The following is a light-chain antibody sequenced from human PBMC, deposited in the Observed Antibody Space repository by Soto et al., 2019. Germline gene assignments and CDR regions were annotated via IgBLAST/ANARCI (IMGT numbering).Light chain of an antibody. J-gene: IGKJ1*01. CDR3: QQYSDWPGT. CDR1: QSVRTK. V-gene: IGKV3-15*01. CDR2: GSS. Sequence: EIVMTQSPGTLSVSPGERVTLSCRASQSVRTKLAWYQQRPGQAPRLLIYGSSNRATGIPVRFSGSGSGTEFSLTISSLKSVDFAFYYCQQYSDWPGTFGLVTKVEIK.